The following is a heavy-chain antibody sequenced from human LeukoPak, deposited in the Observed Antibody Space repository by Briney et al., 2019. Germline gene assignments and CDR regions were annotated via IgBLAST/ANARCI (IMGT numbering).Heavy chain of an antibody. CDR1: GYTFTSYD. CDR3: ARADEGRDWFDP. CDR2: MNPNSGNT. Sequence: ASVKVSCKASGYTFTSYDINWVRQATGQGLEWMGWMNPNSGNTGYAQKFQGRVTITRNTSISTAFMELSSLRSEDTAVYYCARADEGRDWFDPWGQGTLVTVSS. V-gene: IGHV1-8*03. J-gene: IGHJ5*02.